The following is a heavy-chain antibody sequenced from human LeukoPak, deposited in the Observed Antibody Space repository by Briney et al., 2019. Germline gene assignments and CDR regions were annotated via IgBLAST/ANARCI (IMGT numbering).Heavy chain of an antibody. J-gene: IGHJ4*02. V-gene: IGHV1-2*02. CDR3: ARGRGGGYFDF. CDR1: GGTLSSYA. Sequence: GASVKVSCKASGGTLSSYAISWVRQAPGQGLEWMGWITPNSGGTNYAQKFQGRVTMTRDTSISTAYMELSRLRSDDTAAYSCARGRGGGYFDFWGQETLVTVSS. D-gene: IGHD2-15*01. CDR2: ITPNSGGT.